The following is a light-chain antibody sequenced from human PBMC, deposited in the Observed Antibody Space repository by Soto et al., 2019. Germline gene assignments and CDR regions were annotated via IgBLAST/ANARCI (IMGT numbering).Light chain of an antibody. CDR2: DVN. Sequence: QSVLTQPASMSGSPGQSITISCTATSSDVGGYNYVSWYRQHPGKAPKLMIYDVNNRPSGVSNRFSGSKSGNTASLTISGLQAEDEADYYCSSHSSSSTLVVFGGGTKLTVL. J-gene: IGLJ2*01. V-gene: IGLV2-14*03. CDR1: SSDVGGYNY. CDR3: SSHSSSSTLVV.